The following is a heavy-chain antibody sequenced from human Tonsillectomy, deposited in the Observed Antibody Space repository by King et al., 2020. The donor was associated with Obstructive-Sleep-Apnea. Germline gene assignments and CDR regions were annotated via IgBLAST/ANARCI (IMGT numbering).Heavy chain of an antibody. J-gene: IGHJ4*01. V-gene: IGHV3-33*01. CDR1: GFTFDSYG. D-gene: IGHD5-18*01. CDR3: ATTYGYIFHTADY. Sequence: VQLVESGGGVVQPGRSLRLSCAASGFTFDSYGMHWVRHAPGKGLEWVAVLWYDGSNTYYSDSVKGRFIISRDNSKNTLYLQMNRLRAEDTAIYYCATTYGYIFHTADYWGQGPLVTVSS. CDR2: LWYDGSNT.